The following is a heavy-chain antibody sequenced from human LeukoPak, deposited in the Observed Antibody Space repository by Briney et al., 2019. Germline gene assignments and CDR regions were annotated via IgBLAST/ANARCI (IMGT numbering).Heavy chain of an antibody. CDR2: INTNSGGT. Sequence: ASVKVSCKASGYTFTGYYMHWVRQAPGQGLEWMGWINTNSGGTNYAQKFQGRVTMTRDTSISTAYMELSRLRSDDTAVYYCARGDWNYYDSSGQIDYWGQGTLVTVSS. CDR1: GYTFTGYY. J-gene: IGHJ4*02. V-gene: IGHV1-2*02. D-gene: IGHD3-22*01. CDR3: ARGDWNYYDSSGQIDY.